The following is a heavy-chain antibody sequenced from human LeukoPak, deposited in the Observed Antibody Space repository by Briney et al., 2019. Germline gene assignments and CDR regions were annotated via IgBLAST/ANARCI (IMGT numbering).Heavy chain of an antibody. V-gene: IGHV3-23*01. D-gene: IGHD3-3*01. CDR2: ISGSGGST. Sequence: GGSLRLSCAASGFTFSSYAMSWVRQAPGKGLEWVSAISGSGGSTYYAGSVKGRFTISRDNSKNTLYLQMNSLRAEDTAVYYCAKDYHEVTIFGVVIKPYYGMDVWGQGTTVTVSS. CDR1: GFTFSSYA. J-gene: IGHJ6*02. CDR3: AKDYHEVTIFGVVIKPYYGMDV.